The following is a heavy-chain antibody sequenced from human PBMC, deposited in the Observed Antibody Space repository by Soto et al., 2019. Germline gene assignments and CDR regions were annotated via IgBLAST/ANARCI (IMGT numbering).Heavy chain of an antibody. V-gene: IGHV1-2*02. J-gene: IGHJ6*02. D-gene: IGHD6-19*01. CDR3: ARDWAVAGGDYYYYGMDV. Sequence: ASVKVSCKASGYTFTGYYMHWVRQAPGQGLEWMGWINPNSGGTNYAQKFQGRVTMTRDTSISTAYMELSRPRSDDTAVYYCARDWAVAGGDYYYYGMDVWGQGTTVTVSS. CDR2: INPNSGGT. CDR1: GYTFTGYY.